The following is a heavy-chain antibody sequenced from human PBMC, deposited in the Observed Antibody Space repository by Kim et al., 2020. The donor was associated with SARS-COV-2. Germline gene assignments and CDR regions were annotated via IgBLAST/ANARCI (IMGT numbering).Heavy chain of an antibody. CDR2: INPSGGST. CDR1: GYTFTSYY. Sequence: ASVKVSCKASGYTFTSYYMHWVRQAPGQGLEWMGIINPSGGSTSYAQKFQGRVTMTRDTSTSTVYMELSSLRSEDTAVYYCARDRGITDYDSSEATYYDYWGQGTLVTVSS. D-gene: IGHD3-22*01. J-gene: IGHJ4*02. CDR3: ARDRGITDYDSSEATYYDY. V-gene: IGHV1-46*01.